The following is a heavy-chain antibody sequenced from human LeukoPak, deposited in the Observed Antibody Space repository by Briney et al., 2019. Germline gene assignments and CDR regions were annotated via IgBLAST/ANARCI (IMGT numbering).Heavy chain of an antibody. CDR2: INPSGGST. D-gene: IGHD5-18*01. CDR1: GYTFTSYY. CDR3: ARVADTAMVTGWFDP. J-gene: IGHJ5*02. Sequence: GASVNVSCKASGYTFTSYYMHWVRQAPGQGLEWMGIINPSGGSTSYAQKFQGRVTMTRDTSTSTVYMELSSLRSEDTAVYYCARVADTAMVTGWFDPWGQGTLVTVSS. V-gene: IGHV1-46*03.